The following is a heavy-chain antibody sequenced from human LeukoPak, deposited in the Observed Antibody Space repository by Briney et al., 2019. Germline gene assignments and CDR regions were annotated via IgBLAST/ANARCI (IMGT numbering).Heavy chain of an antibody. J-gene: IGHJ3*02. V-gene: IGHV4-34*01. D-gene: IGHD1-26*01. CDR2: VNHSGST. CDR1: GGSFSVYY. Sequence: SETLSLTCAVYGGSFSVYYWSWIRQPPGKGLEWIGEVNHSGSTNYNPSLKSRVTISVDTSKNQFSLKLSSVTAADTAVYYCARSRSYFKPNAFDIWGQGTMVTVSS. CDR3: ARSRSYFKPNAFDI.